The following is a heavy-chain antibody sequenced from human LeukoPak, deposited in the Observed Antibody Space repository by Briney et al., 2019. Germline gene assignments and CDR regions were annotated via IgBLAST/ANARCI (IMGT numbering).Heavy chain of an antibody. D-gene: IGHD2-2*01. Sequence: GGSLRLSCAASGFTFSDYYMSWIRQAPGKGPEWVSYISSSGSTIYYADSVKGRFTISRDNAKNSLYLQMNSLRAEDTAVYYCARDVKTRYCSSTSCYVPFDYWGQGTLVTVSS. J-gene: IGHJ4*02. CDR3: ARDVKTRYCSSTSCYVPFDY. V-gene: IGHV3-11*04. CDR2: ISSSGSTI. CDR1: GFTFSDYY.